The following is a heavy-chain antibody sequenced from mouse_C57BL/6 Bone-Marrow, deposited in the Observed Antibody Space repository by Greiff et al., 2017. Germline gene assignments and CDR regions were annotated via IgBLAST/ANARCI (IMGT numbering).Heavy chain of an antibody. CDR2: IWRGGST. D-gene: IGHD1-1*01. Sequence: QVHVKQSGPGLVQPSQSLSITCTVSGFSLTSYGVHWVRQSPGKGLEWLGVIWRGGSTDYNAAFMSRLSIPKDNSKSQVFFKMNSLQADDTAIYYCATVVATPWVAYWGQGTLVTVSA. CDR3: ATVVATPWVAY. CDR1: GFSLTSYG. J-gene: IGHJ3*01. V-gene: IGHV2-5*01.